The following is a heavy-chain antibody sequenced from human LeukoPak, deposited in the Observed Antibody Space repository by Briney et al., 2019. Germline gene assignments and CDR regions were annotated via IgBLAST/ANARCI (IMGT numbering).Heavy chain of an antibody. Sequence: SVKVSCKASGGTFSRYAISWVRQAPGQGLEWMGRIIPNNGIVNYAQKLQGRVTITADTSTSTAYMELSSLRSEDTAVYYCARVPSGDTPNANYYYYGMDVWGQGTTVTVSS. CDR3: ARVPSGDTPNANYYYYGMDV. CDR1: GGTFSRYA. D-gene: IGHD5-12*01. J-gene: IGHJ6*02. V-gene: IGHV1-69*04. CDR2: IIPNNGIV.